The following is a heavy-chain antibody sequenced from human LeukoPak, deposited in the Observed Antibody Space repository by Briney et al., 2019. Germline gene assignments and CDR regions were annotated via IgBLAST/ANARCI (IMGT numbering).Heavy chain of an antibody. V-gene: IGHV4-61*02. J-gene: IGHJ4*02. CDR2: IYTSGST. CDR1: GGSISSGSYY. D-gene: IGHD3-10*01. Sequence: SQTLSLTCTVSGGSISSGSYYWSWIRQPAGKGLEWIGRIYTSGSTNYNPSLKSRVTISVDTSKNQFSLKLSSVTAADTAVYYCAREAWSSGSFSNDYWGQGTLVTVSS. CDR3: AREAWSSGSFSNDY.